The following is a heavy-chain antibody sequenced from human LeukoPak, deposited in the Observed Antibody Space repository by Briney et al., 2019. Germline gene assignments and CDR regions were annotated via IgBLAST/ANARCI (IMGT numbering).Heavy chain of an antibody. CDR3: ARSMVRGVPYY. J-gene: IGHJ4*02. D-gene: IGHD3-10*01. CDR1: GGSISSYY. CDR2: IYYSGST. Sequence: PSQTLSLTCTVSGGSISSYYWSWIWQPPGKGLEWIGYIYYSGSTNYNPSLKSRVTISVDTSKNQFSLKLSSVTAADTAVYYCARSMVRGVPYYWGQGTLVTVSS. V-gene: IGHV4-59*01.